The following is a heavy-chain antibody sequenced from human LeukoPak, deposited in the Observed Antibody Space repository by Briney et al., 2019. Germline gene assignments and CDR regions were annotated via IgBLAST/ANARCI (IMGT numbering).Heavy chain of an antibody. Sequence: ASVKVSCKPSGYTFTSYDINWVRQATGQGREWMGWMNPNGGNTGYAQKFQGRVTITRNTSISTAYMELSSLRSEDTAVYYCARGPFSCSSTSCYSGYMDVWGKGTTVTVSS. CDR1: GYTFTSYD. D-gene: IGHD2-2*01. CDR3: ARGPFSCSSTSCYSGYMDV. CDR2: MNPNGGNT. V-gene: IGHV1-8*03. J-gene: IGHJ6*03.